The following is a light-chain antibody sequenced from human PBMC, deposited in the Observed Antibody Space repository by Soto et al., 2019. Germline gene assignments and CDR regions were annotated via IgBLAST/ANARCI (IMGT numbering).Light chain of an antibody. V-gene: IGKV1-5*01. J-gene: IGKJ3*01. CDR3: QQRSNWPGT. Sequence: DNHMTQSPSTLSASVGDRVTITCRASQSISSWLAWYQQKPGKAPNLLIYDGSNRATGIPARFSGSGSGTDFTLTISSLEPEDFAVYHCQQRSNWPGTFGPGTKVDIK. CDR2: DGS. CDR1: QSISSW.